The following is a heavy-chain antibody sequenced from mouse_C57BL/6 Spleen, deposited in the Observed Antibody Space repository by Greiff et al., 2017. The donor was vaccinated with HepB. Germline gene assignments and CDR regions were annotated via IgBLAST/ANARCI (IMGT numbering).Heavy chain of an antibody. CDR3: ARKGLLGDGYYVWYFDV. CDR1: GYTFTSYW. D-gene: IGHD2-3*01. Sequence: VQLQQSGAELVKPGASVKLSCKASGYTFTSYWMHWVKQRPGQGLEWIGMIHPNSGSTNYNEKFKSKATLTVDKSSSTAYMQLSSLTSEDSAVYYWARKGLLGDGYYVWYFDVWGTGTTVTVSS. V-gene: IGHV1-64*01. J-gene: IGHJ1*03. CDR2: IHPNSGST.